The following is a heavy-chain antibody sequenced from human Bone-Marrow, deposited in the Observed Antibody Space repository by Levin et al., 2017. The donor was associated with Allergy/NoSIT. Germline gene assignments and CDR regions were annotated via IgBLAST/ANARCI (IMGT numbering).Heavy chain of an antibody. J-gene: IGHJ6*02. CDR3: ARGHFPYYYYGMDV. V-gene: IGHV1-18*01. CDR2: VSAYSGNT. Sequence: ASVMVSCKASGYTFTTYGLTWVRQAPGQGLEWMGWVSAYSGNTNYALNLQDRVTMTTDTATNTAYMELTSLRSDDTAIYYCARGHFPYYYYGMDVWGQGTTVVVSS. CDR1: GYTFTTYG.